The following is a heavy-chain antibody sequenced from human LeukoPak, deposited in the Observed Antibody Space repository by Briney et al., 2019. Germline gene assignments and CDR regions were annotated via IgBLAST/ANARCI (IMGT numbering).Heavy chain of an antibody. Sequence: GASVKVSCKASGYTFTGYCMHWVRQAPGQGLEWMGWINPNSGGTNYAQKFQGRVTMTRDTSISTAYMELSRLRSDDTAVYYCARDYYGSGSYQYNWFDPWGQGTLVTVSS. J-gene: IGHJ5*02. V-gene: IGHV1-2*02. CDR1: GYTFTGYC. CDR2: INPNSGGT. D-gene: IGHD3-10*01. CDR3: ARDYYGSGSYQYNWFDP.